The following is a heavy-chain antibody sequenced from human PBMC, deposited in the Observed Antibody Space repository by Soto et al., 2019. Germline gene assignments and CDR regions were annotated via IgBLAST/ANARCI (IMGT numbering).Heavy chain of an antibody. CDR1: GFTFSNAL. Sequence: GGSLRLSCAASGFTFSNALMNWVRQAPGKGLEWVGRIKSKTDGGTTDYAAPVKGRFTISRDDSKNTLYLQMNSLKTEDTAVYYCTTDPKGQYYDILTGYYRFDYWGQGTLVTVSS. V-gene: IGHV3-15*07. CDR3: TTDPKGQYYDILTGYYRFDY. CDR2: IKSKTDGGTT. D-gene: IGHD3-9*01. J-gene: IGHJ4*02.